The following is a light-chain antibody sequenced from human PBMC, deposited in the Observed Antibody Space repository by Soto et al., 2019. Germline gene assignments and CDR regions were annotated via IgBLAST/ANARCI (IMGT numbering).Light chain of an antibody. V-gene: IGLV2-8*01. CDR2: KVT. CDR1: SSDVSGYNY. CDR3: SSYGGSNNYG. J-gene: IGLJ1*01. Sequence: QSVLTQPPSASGSPGQSVTISCTGTSSDVSGYNYVSWYQQHPGKAPKLVIYKVTNRPSGVPDRFSGSRSGNTASLTVSGLQAQDEAAYYCSSYGGSNNYGFGNGTKGTVL.